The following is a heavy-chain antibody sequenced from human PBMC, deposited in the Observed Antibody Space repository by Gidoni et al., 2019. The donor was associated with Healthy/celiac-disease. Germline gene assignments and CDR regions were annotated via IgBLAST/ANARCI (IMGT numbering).Heavy chain of an antibody. Sequence: EVQLVESGGGLVQPGGSRRLSCAASGFTFSSYSMTGVRQAPGKGLEWVSYISSSSSTIYYADSVKGRFTISRDNAKNSLYLQMNSLRAEDTAVYYCARDPVPYYYDSSGYYWGAYFDYWGQGTLVTVSS. CDR2: ISSSSSTI. D-gene: IGHD3-22*01. CDR1: GFTFSSYS. CDR3: ARDPVPYYYDSSGYYWGAYFDY. J-gene: IGHJ4*02. V-gene: IGHV3-48*01.